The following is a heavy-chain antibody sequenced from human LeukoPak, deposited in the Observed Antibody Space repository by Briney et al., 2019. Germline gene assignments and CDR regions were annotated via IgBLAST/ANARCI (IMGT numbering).Heavy chain of an antibody. CDR2: ISGSGGST. J-gene: IGHJ6*03. CDR3: AKDPGDSSGPGLYYYYMDV. D-gene: IGHD3-22*01. CDR1: GFTLSSYA. V-gene: IGHV3-23*01. Sequence: GGSLRLSCAASGFTLSSYAMLWVRQAPGKGLEWVSAISGSGGSTYYADSVKGRFTISRDNSKNTLYLQMNSLRAEDTAVYYCAKDPGDSSGPGLYYYYMDVWGKGTTVTVSS.